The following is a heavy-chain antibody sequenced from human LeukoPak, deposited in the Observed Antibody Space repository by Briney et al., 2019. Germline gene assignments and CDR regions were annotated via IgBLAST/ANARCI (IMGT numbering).Heavy chain of an antibody. CDR1: GFTFSSYG. D-gene: IGHD2-2*01. J-gene: IGHJ5*02. V-gene: IGHV3-30*18. CDR2: ISYDGSNK. CDR3: AKETRYCSSTSCPNWFDP. Sequence: GRSLRLSCAAPGFTFSSYGMHWVRQAPGKGLEWVAVISYDGSNKYYAGSVKGRFTISRDNSKNTLYLQMNSLRAEDTAVYYCAKETRYCSSTSCPNWFDPWGQGTLVTVSS.